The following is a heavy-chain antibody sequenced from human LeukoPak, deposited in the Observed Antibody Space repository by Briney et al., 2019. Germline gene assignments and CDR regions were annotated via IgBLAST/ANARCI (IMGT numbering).Heavy chain of an antibody. D-gene: IGHD3-22*01. CDR3: ARDPEYYDSSGTFDY. J-gene: IGHJ4*02. CDR2: ISSSGSTI. V-gene: IGHV3-11*01. Sequence: AGGSLRLSCAASGFTFSDYYMSWIRQAPGKGLEWVSYISSSGSTIYYADSVKGRLTISRDNAKNSLYLQMNSLRAEDTAVYYCARDPEYYDSSGTFDYWGQGTLVTVSS. CDR1: GFTFSDYY.